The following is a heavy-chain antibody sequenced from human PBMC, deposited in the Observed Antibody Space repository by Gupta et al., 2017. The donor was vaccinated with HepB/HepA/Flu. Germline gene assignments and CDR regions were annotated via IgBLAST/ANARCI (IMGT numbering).Heavy chain of an antibody. CDR3: AREQYSSSSDYSRYDAFDI. CDR1: GGTFSSYA. V-gene: IGHV1-69*01. J-gene: IGHJ3*02. D-gene: IGHD6-6*01. CDR2: IIPIFGTA. Sequence: QVQLVQSGAEVKKPGSSVKVSCKASGGTFSSYAISWVRQAPGQGLEWMGGIIPIFGTANYAQKFQGRVTITADESTSTAYMELSSLRSEDTAVYYCAREQYSSSSDYSRYDAFDIWGQGTMVTVSS.